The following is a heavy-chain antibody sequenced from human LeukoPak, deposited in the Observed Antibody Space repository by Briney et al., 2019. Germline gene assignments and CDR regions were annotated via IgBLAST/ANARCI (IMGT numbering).Heavy chain of an antibody. Sequence: GGSVRLSCAASGFTFSSYAMHWVRQAPGKGLEWVAVISYDGSNKYYADTVKGRFTISRDNSKNTLYLQRNSLRAEDTAVYYCARGYCSTTSCYAPYYYGMDVWGQGTTVTVSS. CDR1: GFTFSSYA. CDR3: ARGYCSTTSCYAPYYYGMDV. CDR2: ISYDGSNK. V-gene: IGHV3-30-3*01. D-gene: IGHD2-2*01. J-gene: IGHJ6*02.